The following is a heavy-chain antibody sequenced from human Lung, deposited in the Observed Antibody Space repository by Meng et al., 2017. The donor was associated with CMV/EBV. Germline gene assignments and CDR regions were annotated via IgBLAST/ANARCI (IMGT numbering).Heavy chain of an antibody. CDR1: GDSITSRNW. J-gene: IGHJ1*01. Sequence: QVERGGPGPALAKLSLTLALPCAVFGDSITSRNWWASGRQPPGKGVEWIGEIPNSGSSAYNPSIKSRVSMSIDKSKNQFSLKLTSVTAADTAVYHCLRRSGGSVWGQGTLVTVSS. CDR3: LRRSGGSV. V-gene: IGHV4-4*02. D-gene: IGHD3-10*01. CDR2: IPNSGSS.